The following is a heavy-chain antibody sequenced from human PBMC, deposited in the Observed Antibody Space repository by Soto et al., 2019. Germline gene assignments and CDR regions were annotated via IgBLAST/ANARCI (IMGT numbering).Heavy chain of an antibody. CDR1: GYTFTSYG. CDR2: ISAYNGNT. CDR3: ARAAGYRNPDYSYYGMDV. V-gene: IGHV1-18*04. J-gene: IGHJ6*02. D-gene: IGHD4-4*01. Sequence: LVKVSCKASGYTFTSYGISWVRQAPGQGLEWMGWISAYNGNTNYAQKLQGRVTMTTDTSTSTAYMELRSLRSDDTAVYYCARAAGYRNPDYSYYGMDVWGQGTTVTVSS.